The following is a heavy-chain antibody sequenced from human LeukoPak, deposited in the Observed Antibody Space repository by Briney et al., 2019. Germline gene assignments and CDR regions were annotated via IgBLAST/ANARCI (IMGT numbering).Heavy chain of an antibody. CDR1: GYTFTDYY. V-gene: IGHV1-2*02. CDR2: INPNSGST. CDR3: ARGTGVVAATSTDGNFDY. J-gene: IGHJ4*02. Sequence: ASVKVSCKPSGYTFTDYYIHWVRQAPGQGLEWMGWINPNSGSTNAAQKFQGRVTMTRDTSISTAYMELSRLRFDDTAVYYCARGTGVVAATSTDGNFDYWGQGTLVTVSS. D-gene: IGHD2-15*01.